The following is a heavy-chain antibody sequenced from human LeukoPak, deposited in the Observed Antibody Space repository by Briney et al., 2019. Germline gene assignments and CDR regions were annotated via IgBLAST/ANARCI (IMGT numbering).Heavy chain of an antibody. Sequence: PGGSLRLSCAASGFTFSDYYMTWIRQAPGKGLEWVSGISSDGGAMYYADSVKGRFTVSRDNARNSLYLQMNSLSAEDTAVYFCARAALLTGGGYHFDSWGQGTLVTVSS. CDR2: ISSDGGAM. CDR1: GFTFSDYY. D-gene: IGHD7-27*01. V-gene: IGHV3-11*01. CDR3: ARAALLTGGGYHFDS. J-gene: IGHJ4*02.